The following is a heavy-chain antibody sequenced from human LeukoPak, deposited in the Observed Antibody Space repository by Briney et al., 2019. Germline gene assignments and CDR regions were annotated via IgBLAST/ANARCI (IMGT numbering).Heavy chain of an antibody. D-gene: IGHD5-12*01. CDR3: AKVNRGGYDSFDY. J-gene: IGHJ4*02. V-gene: IGHV3-66*01. Sequence: GGSLRLSCAASEFSVGSNYMTWVRQAPGKGLEWVSLIYSGGSTYYADSVKGRFTISRDNSKNTLYLQMNSLRAEDTAVYYCAKVNRGGYDSFDYWGQGTLVTVSS. CDR2: IYSGGST. CDR1: EFSVGSNY.